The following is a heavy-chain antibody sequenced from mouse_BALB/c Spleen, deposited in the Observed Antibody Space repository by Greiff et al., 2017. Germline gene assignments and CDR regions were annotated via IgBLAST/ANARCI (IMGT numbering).Heavy chain of an antibody. D-gene: IGHD1-1*01. V-gene: IGHV5-12-2*01. CDR3: ARRGTTGHYFDY. J-gene: IGHJ2*01. Sequence: EVKLMESGGGLVQPGGSLKLSCAASGFTFSSYTMSWVRQTPEKRLEWVAYISNGGGSTYYPDTVKGRFTISRDNAKNTLYLQMSSLKSEDTAMYYCARRGTTGHYFDYWGQGTTLTVSS. CDR1: GFTFSSYT. CDR2: ISNGGGST.